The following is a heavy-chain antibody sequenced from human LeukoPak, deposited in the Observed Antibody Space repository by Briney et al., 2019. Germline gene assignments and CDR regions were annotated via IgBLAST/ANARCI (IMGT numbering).Heavy chain of an antibody. CDR2: TYYRSKWYN. CDR1: GDSVSSHSAA. V-gene: IGHV6-1*01. J-gene: IGHJ6*02. D-gene: IGHD1-14*01. CDR3: ASGRGINYYGMDV. Sequence: SHTLSLTCDISGDSVSSHSAAWNWIRQSPSRGLEWLGRTYYRSKWYNDYAVSVKSRITINPDTSKNQFSLQLNSVTPEDTAVYYCASGRGINYYGMDVWGQGTTVTVSS.